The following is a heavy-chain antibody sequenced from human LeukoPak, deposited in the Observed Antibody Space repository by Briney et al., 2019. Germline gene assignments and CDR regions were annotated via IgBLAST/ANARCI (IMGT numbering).Heavy chain of an antibody. J-gene: IGHJ4*02. CDR2: IFYSGST. D-gene: IGHD6-13*01. CDR3: GGLQVAAGTIDY. CDR1: SGSISTSNYY. V-gene: IGHV4-61*05. Sequence: PSETLSLTCTVSSGSISTSNYYWGWVRQPPGKALEWIGNIFYSGSTNYKPSLKSRVTISVDTSKNQFSLKLSSVTAADTAVYYCGGLQVAAGTIDYWGQGTLVTVSS.